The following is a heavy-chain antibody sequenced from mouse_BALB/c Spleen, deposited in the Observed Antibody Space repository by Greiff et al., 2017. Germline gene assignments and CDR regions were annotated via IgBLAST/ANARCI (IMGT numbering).Heavy chain of an antibody. V-gene: IGHV1S81*02. CDR2: INPSNGGT. D-gene: IGHD2-3*01. J-gene: IGHJ3*01. CDR3: TRNDGYYAWFAY. Sequence: LQESGAELVKPGASVKLSCKASGYTFTSYYMYWVKQRPGQGLEWIGEINPSNGGTNFNEKFKSKATLTVDKSSSTAYMQLSSLTSEDSAVYYCTRNDGYYAWFAYWGQGTLVTVSA. CDR1: GYTFTSYY.